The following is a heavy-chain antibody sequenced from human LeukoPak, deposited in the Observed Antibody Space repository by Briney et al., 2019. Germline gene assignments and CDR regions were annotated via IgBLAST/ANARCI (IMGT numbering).Heavy chain of an antibody. CDR1: GFTFSSYA. D-gene: IGHD1-26*01. CDR2: ISGSGGST. CDR3: AKDLVGALAFDI. Sequence: GGSLRLSCAASGFTFSSYAMSWVRQAPGKGLEWVSAISGSGGSTYYAGSVKGRFTISRDNSKNTLYLQMNSLRAEDTAVYYCAKDLVGALAFDIWGQGTMVTVSS. J-gene: IGHJ3*02. V-gene: IGHV3-23*01.